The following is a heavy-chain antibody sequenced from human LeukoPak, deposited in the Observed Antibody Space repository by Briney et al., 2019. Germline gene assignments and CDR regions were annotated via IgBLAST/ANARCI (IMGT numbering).Heavy chain of an antibody. CDR2: ISAYSCNT. D-gene: IGHD3-10*01. CDR1: GYIFISYV. CDR3: ARDTDYYGSGSYDY. V-gene: IGHV1-18*04. Sequence: GASVQVSCKASGYIFISYVISWVRQAAGRGLAWMGWISAYSCNTNYAQKLRGRVTMTTDTSTSTAYMELRSMRCDDTAVYYCARDTDYYGSGSYDYWGQGTLVTVSS. J-gene: IGHJ4*02.